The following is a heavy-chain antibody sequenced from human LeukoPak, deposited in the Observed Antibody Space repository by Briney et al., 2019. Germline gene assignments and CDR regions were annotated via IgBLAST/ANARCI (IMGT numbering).Heavy chain of an antibody. CDR2: LRGAERTP. Sequence: GGSLRLSCAASGFTFNDHYMDWVRQAPGKGLEWVSSLRGAERTPYYAESVKGRFTISRDNSENTLYLQMNSLRAEDTALYYCAKVPTYLNILTGFPFDIWGQGTMVTVSS. J-gene: IGHJ3*02. CDR1: GFTFNDHY. CDR3: AKVPTYLNILTGFPFDI. D-gene: IGHD3-9*01. V-gene: IGHV3-23*01.